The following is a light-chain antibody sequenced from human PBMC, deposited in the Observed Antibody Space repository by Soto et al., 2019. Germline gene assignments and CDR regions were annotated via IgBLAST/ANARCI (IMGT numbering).Light chain of an antibody. J-gene: IGKJ5*01. V-gene: IGKV1-5*03. CDR2: KAS. Sequence: DILMTQSPSTLSASIGDRVTTTCRASQSVDNWLAWYQQKPGKAPKLLIYKASNLESGVPSRFSGSRSGTEFTLTISSLQPDDLATYYCQHYDHYPITFGQGTRLEIK. CDR3: QHYDHYPIT. CDR1: QSVDNW.